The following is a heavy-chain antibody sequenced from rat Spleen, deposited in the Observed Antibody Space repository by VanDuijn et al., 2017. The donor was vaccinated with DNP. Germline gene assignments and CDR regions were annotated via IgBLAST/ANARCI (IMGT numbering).Heavy chain of an antibody. J-gene: IGHJ2*01. Sequence: EVQLVESGGGLVQPGRSLKLSCAASGFSFSDYYMAWVRQAPKKGLELVTYISYDGVITYYGDSVKGRFTISRDNGKSTLYLQMESLRSEDSATYYCTKDAFDYWGQGVMVTVSS. CDR3: TKDAFDY. CDR2: ISYDGVIT. CDR1: GFSFSDYY. V-gene: IGHV5-20*01.